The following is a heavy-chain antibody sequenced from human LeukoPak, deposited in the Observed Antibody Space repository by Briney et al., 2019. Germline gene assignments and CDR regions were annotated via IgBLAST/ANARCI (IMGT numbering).Heavy chain of an antibody. V-gene: IGHV3-48*03. D-gene: IGHD6-19*01. CDR3: ARGVGWLGAFDI. J-gene: IGHJ3*02. Sequence: PGGSLRLSCAASGFTFSSYEMNWVRQAPGKGLEWVSYISSSGSTIYYADSVKGRFTISRDNAKNSLYLQMNSLRAEDTAVYYCARGVGWLGAFDIWGQGTMVTVSS. CDR2: ISSSGSTI. CDR1: GFTFSSYE.